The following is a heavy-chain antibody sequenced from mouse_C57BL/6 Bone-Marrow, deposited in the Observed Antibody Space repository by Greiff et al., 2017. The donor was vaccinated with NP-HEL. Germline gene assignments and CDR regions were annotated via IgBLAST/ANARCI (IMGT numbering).Heavy chain of an antibody. CDR2: ISSGGSYT. J-gene: IGHJ1*03. D-gene: IGHD1-1*01. V-gene: IGHV5-6*01. CDR1: GFTFSSYG. CDR3: ARPEGYGSSWYFDV. Sequence: EVHLVESGGDLVKPGGSLKLSCAASGFTFSSYGMSWVRQTPDKRLEWVATISSGGSYTYYPDSVKGRFTISRENAKNTLYLQMSSLKSADTAMYYCARPEGYGSSWYFDVWGTGTTVTVSS.